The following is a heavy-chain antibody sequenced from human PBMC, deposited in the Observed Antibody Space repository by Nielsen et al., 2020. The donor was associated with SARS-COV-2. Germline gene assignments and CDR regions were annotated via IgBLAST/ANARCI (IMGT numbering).Heavy chain of an antibody. Sequence: GESLKISCAASGFTFSTYNMNWVRQAPGKGLEWVSSISSSSSYIYYADSVKGRFTISRDNAKNSLYLQMNSLRAEDTAVYYCARWPGDIERITIFGANYYMDVWGKGTTVTVSS. D-gene: IGHD3-3*01. V-gene: IGHV3-21*01. CDR3: ARWPGDIERITIFGANYYMDV. CDR1: GFTFSTYN. J-gene: IGHJ6*03. CDR2: ISSSSSYI.